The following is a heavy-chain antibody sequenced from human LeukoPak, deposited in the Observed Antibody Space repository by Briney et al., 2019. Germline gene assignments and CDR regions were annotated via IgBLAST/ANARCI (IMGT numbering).Heavy chain of an antibody. J-gene: IGHJ4*02. D-gene: IGHD6-13*01. CDR2: IYNSGST. Sequence: KPSETLSLTRTFSRGSISSYYWSWIRQPPRKGLEVDGYIYNSGSTNYNPSLRSRVTISVDTSKKQFSLKVTTVTAADTAVYFCASALAGYTSTWFDNWGQGTLVTVSS. CDR3: ASALAGYTSTWFDN. V-gene: IGHV4-59*01. CDR1: RGSISSYY.